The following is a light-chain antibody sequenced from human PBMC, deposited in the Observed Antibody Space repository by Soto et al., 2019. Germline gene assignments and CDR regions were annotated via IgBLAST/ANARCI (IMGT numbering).Light chain of an antibody. Sequence: EIVKTQSPGTLSVSPGEGATLSCRVSQSIRSNLAWYQQRPGQAPRLLMYGASTRADGIPARFTGSGSGTECTLTISSLQSEDFAVYYCQQRSNWLFGPGTKVEIK. CDR1: QSIRSN. J-gene: IGKJ3*01. V-gene: IGKV3-15*01. CDR3: QQRSNWL. CDR2: GAS.